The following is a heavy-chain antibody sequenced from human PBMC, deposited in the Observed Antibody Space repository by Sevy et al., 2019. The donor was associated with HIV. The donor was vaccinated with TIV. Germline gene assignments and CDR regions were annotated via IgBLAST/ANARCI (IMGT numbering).Heavy chain of an antibody. CDR3: VRGDSPVGYYYYGMDV. CDR1: GYTFTSYD. V-gene: IGHV1-8*01. D-gene: IGHD3-22*01. CDR2: MNPNSGNT. J-gene: IGHJ6*02. Sequence: ASVKVSCKASGYTFTSYDISWVRQATGQGLEWMGWMNPNSGNTGYAQKFQGRVTMTRNTSISTAYMELSSLRSEDTAVYYCVRGDSPVGYYYYGMDVWGQGTTVTVSS.